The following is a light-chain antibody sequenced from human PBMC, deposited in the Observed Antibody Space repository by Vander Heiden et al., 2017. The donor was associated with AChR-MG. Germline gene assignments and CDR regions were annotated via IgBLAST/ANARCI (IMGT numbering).Light chain of an antibody. CDR2: EDN. J-gene: IGLJ3*02. CDR3: QSYDSSNWV. Sequence: NFMLTQPHSVSASPGKTVTISCTGSSGSIASNYVQWYQQRPGSAPTIVIYEDNQRPSGVPDRFSGSIDSSSNSASLTISGLKTEDEADYYCQSYDSSNWVFGGGTKLTVL. CDR1: SGSIASNY. V-gene: IGLV6-57*02.